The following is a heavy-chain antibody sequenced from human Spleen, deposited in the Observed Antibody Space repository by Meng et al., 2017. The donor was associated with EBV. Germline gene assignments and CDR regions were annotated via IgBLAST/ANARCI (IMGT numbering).Heavy chain of an antibody. J-gene: IGHJ4*02. Sequence: EGPLLESGGGLVQPGGSLRLSCAASGFTFSSYAMSWVRQAPGKGLEWLSGISGSGGTTYYADSVRGRFTISRDTSKNTLYLQMNSLKTEDTAVYYCTTTLAATGRDYWGQGTLVTVSS. D-gene: IGHD6-13*01. V-gene: IGHV3-23*01. CDR1: GFTFSSYA. CDR3: TTTLAATGRDY. CDR2: ISGSGGTT.